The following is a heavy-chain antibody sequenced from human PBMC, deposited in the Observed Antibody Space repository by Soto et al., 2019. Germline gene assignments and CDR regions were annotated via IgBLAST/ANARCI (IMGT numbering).Heavy chain of an antibody. Sequence: VQLQESGPGLVKPSETLSLTCTVSGGSISSYYWSWIRQPPGKGLEWIGYIYYSGSTNYNPSLKSRVTISVDTSKNQFSLKLSSVTAADTAVYYCARCSGGSCYTFDYWGQGTLVTVSS. D-gene: IGHD2-15*01. CDR3: ARCSGGSCYTFDY. J-gene: IGHJ4*02. V-gene: IGHV4-59*08. CDR2: IYYSGST. CDR1: GGSISSYY.